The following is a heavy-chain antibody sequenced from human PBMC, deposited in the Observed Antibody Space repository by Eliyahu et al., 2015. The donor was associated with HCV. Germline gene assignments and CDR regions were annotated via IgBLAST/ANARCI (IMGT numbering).Heavy chain of an antibody. CDR1: GFSFSTYA. J-gene: IGHJ4*02. CDR2: ITSRGTT. Sequence: DVQLLESGGALVQPGGSLRLSCAASGFSFSTYAMSWVRQAPGKGLEWVSAITSRGTTYYPDSVKGRFTISRDNFKNTLYLQMNSLRVEDTAVYYCAKDRRDQDFDYWGQGTLVTVSS. V-gene: IGHV3-23*01. CDR3: AKDRRDQDFDY.